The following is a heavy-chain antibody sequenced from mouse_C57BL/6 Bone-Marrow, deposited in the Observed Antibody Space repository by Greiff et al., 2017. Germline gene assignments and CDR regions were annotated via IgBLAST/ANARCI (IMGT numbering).Heavy chain of an antibody. Sequence: QVQLQQSGAELVRPGTSVKMSCKASGYTFTNYWIGWAKQRPGHGLEWIGDIYPGGGYTNYNEKFKGKATLTADKSSSTAYMQFSSLTSEDSAIYYCARRDDYYGSSYARDYWGQGTSVTVSS. J-gene: IGHJ4*01. CDR2: IYPGGGYT. CDR1: GYTFTNYW. D-gene: IGHD1-1*01. V-gene: IGHV1-63*01. CDR3: ARRDDYYGSSYARDY.